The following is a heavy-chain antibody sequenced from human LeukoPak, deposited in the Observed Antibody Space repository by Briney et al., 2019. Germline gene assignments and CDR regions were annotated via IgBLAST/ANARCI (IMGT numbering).Heavy chain of an antibody. Sequence: PGGSLRLSCAASGFTFSSYWMHWVRQAPGKGLEWVSLISGDGGNTYYADSVKGRFTISRDNSKNTLFLQMSSLRVEDTAMYYCAKDAAGPEYWGQGTLVTVSS. CDR1: GFTFSSYW. CDR2: ISGDGGNT. D-gene: IGHD6-13*01. CDR3: AKDAAGPEY. J-gene: IGHJ4*02. V-gene: IGHV3-23*01.